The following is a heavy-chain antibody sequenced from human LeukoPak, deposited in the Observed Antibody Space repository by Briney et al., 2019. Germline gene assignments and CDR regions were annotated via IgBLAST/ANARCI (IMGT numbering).Heavy chain of an antibody. D-gene: IGHD2-2*01. CDR2: INPNSGGT. CDR3: ARESCSSTSCYAYEDY. V-gene: IGHV1-2*02. Sequence: ASVKVSCKASGYTFTGYYMHWVRQAPGQGLEWMGWINPNSGGTNYAQKSQGRVTMTRDTSISTAYMELSRLRSDDTAVYYCARESCSSTSCYAYEDYWGQGTLVTVSS. CDR1: GYTFTGYY. J-gene: IGHJ4*02.